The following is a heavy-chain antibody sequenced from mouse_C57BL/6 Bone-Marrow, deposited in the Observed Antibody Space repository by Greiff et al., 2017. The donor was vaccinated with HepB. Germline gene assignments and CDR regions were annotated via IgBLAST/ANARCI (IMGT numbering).Heavy chain of an antibody. J-gene: IGHJ2*01. CDR3: ARGSDGYYVLYFDY. CDR1: GYSFTSYY. Sequence: VKLMESGPELVKPGASVKISCKASGYSFTSYYIHWVKQRPGQGLEWIGWIYPGSGNTKYNEKFKGKATLTADTSSSTAYMQLSSLTSEDSAVYYCARGSDGYYVLYFDYWGQGTTLTVSS. CDR2: IYPGSGNT. V-gene: IGHV1-66*01. D-gene: IGHD2-3*01.